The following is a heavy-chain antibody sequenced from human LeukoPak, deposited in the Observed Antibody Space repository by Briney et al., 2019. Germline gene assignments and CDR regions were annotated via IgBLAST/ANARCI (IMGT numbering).Heavy chain of an antibody. Sequence: PGRSLRLSCAASGFTFDDYAMHWVRQAPGKGLEWVSGISRNSGSIGYADSVQGRFTISRDNARNILYLQMNSLRAEDTAVYYCARVYDVLTGGFDHWGQGALVTVSS. CDR1: GFTFDDYA. V-gene: IGHV3-9*01. CDR3: ARVYDVLTGGFDH. J-gene: IGHJ4*02. D-gene: IGHD3-9*01. CDR2: ISRNSGSI.